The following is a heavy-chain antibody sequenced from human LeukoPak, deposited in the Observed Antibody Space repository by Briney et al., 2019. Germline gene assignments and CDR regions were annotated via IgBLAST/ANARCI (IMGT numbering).Heavy chain of an antibody. D-gene: IGHD3-10*01. V-gene: IGHV1-8*01. Sequence: ASVKVSCKASGYTFTNYDINWVRQATGQGLEWMGWMNPDSGNTGYAQKFQGRVTMTRNTSISTAYMELSSLRSEDTAVYYCARGRGYYYGSGNYYTPPLPTNYWGQGTLVTVSS. CDR2: MNPDSGNT. J-gene: IGHJ4*02. CDR1: GYTFTNYD. CDR3: ARGRGYYYGSGNYYTPPLPTNY.